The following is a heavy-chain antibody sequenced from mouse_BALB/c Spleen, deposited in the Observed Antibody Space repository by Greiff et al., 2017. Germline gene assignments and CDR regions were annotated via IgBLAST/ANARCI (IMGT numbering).Heavy chain of an antibody. V-gene: IGHV5-6-3*01. CDR3: ARDRSTCFDY. Sequence: EVMLVESGGGLVQPGGSLKLSCAASGFTFSSYGMSWVRQTPDKRLELVATINSNGGSTYYPDSVKGRFTISRDNAKNTLYLQMSSLKSEDTAMYYCARDRSTCFDYWGQGTTLTVSS. CDR1: GFTFSSYG. J-gene: IGHJ2*01. D-gene: IGHD2-14*01. CDR2: INSNGGST.